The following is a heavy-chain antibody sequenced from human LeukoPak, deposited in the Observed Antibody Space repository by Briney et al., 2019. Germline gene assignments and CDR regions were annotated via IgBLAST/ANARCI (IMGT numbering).Heavy chain of an antibody. J-gene: IGHJ4*02. Sequence: PGGSLRLSCAASGFTFSSYRMNWVRQAPGKGLEWVSYISSSSSTIYYADSVKGRFTISRDNAKNSLYLQMNSLRDEDTAVYYCAREVVVTGGYFDYWGQGTLVTVSS. CDR3: AREVVVTGGYFDY. CDR1: GFTFSSYR. D-gene: IGHD2-21*02. V-gene: IGHV3-48*02. CDR2: ISSSSSTI.